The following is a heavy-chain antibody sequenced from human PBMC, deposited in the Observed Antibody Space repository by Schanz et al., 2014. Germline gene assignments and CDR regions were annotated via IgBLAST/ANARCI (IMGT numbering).Heavy chain of an antibody. Sequence: EVQLVESGGGLVQPGGSLRLSCAASGFTFSTYWMHWVRQAPGKGLVWVSSISSSSSYISYADSVQGRFTISRDNSKNALYLQMDSLRAEDTAVYYCARGIITMVRGGDVGAFDIWGQGTMVTVSS. J-gene: IGHJ3*02. V-gene: IGHV3-21*06. D-gene: IGHD3-10*01. CDR1: GFTFSTYW. CDR3: ARGIITMVRGGDVGAFDI. CDR2: ISSSSSYI.